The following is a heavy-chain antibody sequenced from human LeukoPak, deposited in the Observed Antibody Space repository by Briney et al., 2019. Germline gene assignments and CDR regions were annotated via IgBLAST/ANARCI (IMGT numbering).Heavy chain of an antibody. D-gene: IGHD2-15*01. CDR3: ARGYCSGGSCYLSNWFDP. J-gene: IGHJ5*02. CDR1: GGSISSGGYS. CDR2: IYHSGST. Sequence: SETLSPTCAVSGGSISSGGYSWSWIRQPPGKGLEWIGYIYHSGSTYYNPSLKSRVTISVDRSKNQFSLKLSSVTAADTAVYYCARGYCSGGSCYLSNWFDPWGQGTLVTVSS. V-gene: IGHV4-30-2*01.